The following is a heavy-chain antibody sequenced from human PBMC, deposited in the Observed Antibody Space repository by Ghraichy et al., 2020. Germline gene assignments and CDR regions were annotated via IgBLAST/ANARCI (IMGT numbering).Heavy chain of an antibody. J-gene: IGHJ3*02. D-gene: IGHD6-19*01. Sequence: ETRSLTCAASGFTFNSYWMNWVRQAPGKGLEWVANIKEDGSEKYYMTSVKGRFTISRDNAKNSLYLQINSLRAEDTALYYCARGFSSGWRYAFEIWGQGTMVTVSA. CDR2: IKEDGSEK. CDR1: GFTFNSYW. V-gene: IGHV3-7*01. CDR3: ARGFSSGWRYAFEI.